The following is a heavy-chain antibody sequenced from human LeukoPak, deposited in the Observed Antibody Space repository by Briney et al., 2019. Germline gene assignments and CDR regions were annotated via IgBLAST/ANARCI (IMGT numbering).Heavy chain of an antibody. D-gene: IGHD6-19*01. CDR3: ARDFYSSGWVEY. CDR1: GFTVSNNY. Sequence: PGGSLRLSCAASGFTVSNNYMSWVRQAPGKGLEWVSVIYSGGSTYYADSVKDRFTISRDNSKNTLYLQMNSLRAEDTAVYYCARDFYSSGWVEYWGQGTLVTVSS. J-gene: IGHJ4*02. V-gene: IGHV3-53*01. CDR2: IYSGGST.